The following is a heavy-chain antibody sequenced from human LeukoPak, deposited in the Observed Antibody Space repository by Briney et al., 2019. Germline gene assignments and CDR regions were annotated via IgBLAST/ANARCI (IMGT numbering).Heavy chain of an antibody. V-gene: IGHV3-21*01. D-gene: IGHD2-15*01. J-gene: IGHJ3*02. CDR2: ISSSSSYI. CDR3: ARKIYCSGGSCYSLEAFDI. CDR1: GFTFSSYS. Sequence: GGSLRLSCAASGFTFSSYSMNWVRQAPGKGLEWVSSISSSSSYIYYADPVKGRFTISRDNAKNSLYLQMNSLRAEDTAVYYCARKIYCSGGSCYSLEAFDIWGQGTMVTVSS.